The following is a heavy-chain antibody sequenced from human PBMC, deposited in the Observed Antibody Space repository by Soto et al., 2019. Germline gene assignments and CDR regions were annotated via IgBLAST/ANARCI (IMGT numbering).Heavy chain of an antibody. V-gene: IGHV1-18*04. D-gene: IGHD3-3*01. CDR1: GYTFTSYG. CDR3: ARTEYYGFWSGYYTYPGHFDY. CDR2: ISAYNGNT. J-gene: IGHJ4*02. Sequence: ASVKVSCKASGYTFTSYGISWVRQAPGQGLEWMGWISAYNGNTNYAQKLQGRVTMTTDTSTSTAYMELRSLRSDDTAVYYCARTEYYGFWSGYYTYPGHFDYWGQGTLVTVSS.